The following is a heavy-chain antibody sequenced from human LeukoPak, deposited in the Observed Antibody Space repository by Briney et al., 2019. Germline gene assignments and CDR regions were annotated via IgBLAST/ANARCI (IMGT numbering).Heavy chain of an antibody. CDR1: GYTFTSYA. D-gene: IGHD5-18*01. Sequence: ASVKVSCKASGYTFTSYAMNWVRQAPGQGLKWMGWINTNTGNPTYAQGFTGRFVFSLDTSVSTAYLQISSLKAEDTAVYYCARDHLPAFSRYSYGYSDYWGQGTLVTVSS. CDR3: ARDHLPAFSRYSYGYSDY. J-gene: IGHJ4*02. CDR2: INTNTGNP. V-gene: IGHV7-4-1*02.